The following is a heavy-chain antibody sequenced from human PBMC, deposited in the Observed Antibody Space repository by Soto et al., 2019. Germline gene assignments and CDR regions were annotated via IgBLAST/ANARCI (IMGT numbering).Heavy chain of an antibody. V-gene: IGHV4-59*01. CDR1: GGSISSYY. D-gene: IGHD3-22*01. CDR3: ARVGGSGYYSYYFDY. CDR2: IYYSGST. J-gene: IGHJ4*02. Sequence: SETLSLTCTVSGGSISSYYWSWIRQPPGKGLEWIGYIYYSGSTNYNPSLKSRVTISVDTSKNQFSLKLSSVTAADTAVYYCARVGGSGYYSYYFDYWGQGTLVTVSS.